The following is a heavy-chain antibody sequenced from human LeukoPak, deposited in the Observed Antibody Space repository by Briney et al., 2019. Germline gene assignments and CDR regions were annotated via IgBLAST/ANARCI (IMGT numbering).Heavy chain of an antibody. CDR2: ISGSGDNT. CDR3: ARGPSRRGLRSSADY. D-gene: IGHD6-13*01. J-gene: IGHJ4*02. Sequence: GGAPRLSRSASGFTLFNFAMSWGRPAPREGVGGGSAISGSGDNTYYADSVKGRFTISRDNSKNVMFLQMHSLRAEDTALYVCARGPSRRGLRSSADYWGPGTLVTVSS. CDR1: GFTLFNFA. V-gene: IGHV3-23*01.